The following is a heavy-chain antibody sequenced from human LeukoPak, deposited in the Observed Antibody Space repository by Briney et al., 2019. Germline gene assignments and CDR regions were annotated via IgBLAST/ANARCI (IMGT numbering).Heavy chain of an antibody. J-gene: IGHJ4*02. CDR3: ARGYSSGWQDRYYFDY. CDR1: GGTFSSYA. CDR2: IIPIFGTA. V-gene: IGHV1-69*01. Sequence: SVKVSCKASGGTFSSYAISWVRQAPGQGLEWMGGIIPIFGTANYAQKFQGRVTITADESTSTAYMELSSLRSEDTAVYYCARGYSSGWQDRYYFDYWGQGTLVTVSS. D-gene: IGHD6-25*01.